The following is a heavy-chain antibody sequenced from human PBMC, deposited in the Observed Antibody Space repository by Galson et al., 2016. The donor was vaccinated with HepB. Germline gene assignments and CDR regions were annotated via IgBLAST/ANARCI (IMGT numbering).Heavy chain of an antibody. CDR3: ARENSSGWFWDYYYYGMDV. D-gene: IGHD6-19*01. CDR2: IKQDGSEK. CDR1: GFTFSNYW. J-gene: IGHJ6*02. Sequence: SLRLSCAASGFTFSNYWMSWVRQAPGKGLEWVASIKQDGSEKYYVDSVKGRFTISRDNAKNSLYLQMTSLRAEDTAVYYCARENSSGWFWDYYYYGMDVWGQGTTVSVSS. V-gene: IGHV3-7*03.